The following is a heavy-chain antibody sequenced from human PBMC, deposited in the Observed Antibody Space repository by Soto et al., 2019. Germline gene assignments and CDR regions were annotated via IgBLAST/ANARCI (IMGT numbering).Heavy chain of an antibody. D-gene: IGHD3-16*01. CDR2: IGTSDDT. CDR1: GFTFSYYD. Sequence: EVQLVESGGALVPPGGSLRLSCAASGFTFSYYDMHWVRQAEGKGLEWVAAIGTSDDTYYADSMQGRFSISREDAKDSLYLQMSSLRAEDTAVYYCARGLLGAIDYWGQGTLVTVSS. J-gene: IGHJ4*02. CDR3: ARGLLGAIDY. V-gene: IGHV3-13*01.